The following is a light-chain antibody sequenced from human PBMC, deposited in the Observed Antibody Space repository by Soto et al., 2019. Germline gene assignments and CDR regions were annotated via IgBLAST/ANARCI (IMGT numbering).Light chain of an antibody. J-gene: IGLJ1*01. V-gene: IGLV2-11*01. CDR1: SSDVGGYNY. Sequence: SGLTQPRSVSGSPGQSVTISCTGTSSDVGGYNYVSWYLQHPGKAPKVMIYDASKRPSGVPDRFSGSKSGNTASLTISGLQSEDEADYYCCSFAGNYIYVFGTGTKVTVL. CDR3: CSFAGNYIYV. CDR2: DAS.